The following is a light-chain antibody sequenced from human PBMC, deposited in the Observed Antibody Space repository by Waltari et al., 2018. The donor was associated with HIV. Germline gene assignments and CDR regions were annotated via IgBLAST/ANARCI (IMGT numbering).Light chain of an antibody. V-gene: IGLV1-47*01. J-gene: IGLJ2*01. CDR2: RNK. CDR3: AAWDDSLSVVV. CDR1: SSNIGSNY. Sequence: QSVLTQPPSASGTPGQRVTISCSGSSSNIGSNYVHWYQQPPGTAPKLLIYRNKQLPSGVPDRFAGSKSGTSASRAISGLRSEDEADYYCAAWDDSLSVVVFGGGTKLTVL.